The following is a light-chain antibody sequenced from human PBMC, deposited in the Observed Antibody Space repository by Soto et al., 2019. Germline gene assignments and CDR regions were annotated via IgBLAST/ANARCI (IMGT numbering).Light chain of an antibody. Sequence: AIQLTQSPSSLSASVGDRVTITCRASQGISSALAWYQQKPGKAPKLLIYDASRLESGVPSRFSGSGSGTDFTLTISSLQPEDFATYYCQQFNSYPHIFGQGTRLEIK. CDR1: QGISSA. V-gene: IGKV1-13*02. CDR2: DAS. J-gene: IGKJ5*01. CDR3: QQFNSYPHI.